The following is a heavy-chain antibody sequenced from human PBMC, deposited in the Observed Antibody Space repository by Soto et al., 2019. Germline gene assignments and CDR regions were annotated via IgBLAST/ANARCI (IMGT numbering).Heavy chain of an antibody. CDR2: ISAYNGNT. D-gene: IGHD1-26*01. CDR3: ARGKPEWEPNYYYGMDV. Sequence: ASVKVSCKASGYTFTSYGISWVRQAPGQGLEWMGWISAYNGNTNYAQKLQGRVTMTTDTSTSTAYMELRSLRSDDTAVYYCARGKPEWEPNYYYGMDVWGQGTTVTVSS. V-gene: IGHV1-18*01. J-gene: IGHJ6*02. CDR1: GYTFTSYG.